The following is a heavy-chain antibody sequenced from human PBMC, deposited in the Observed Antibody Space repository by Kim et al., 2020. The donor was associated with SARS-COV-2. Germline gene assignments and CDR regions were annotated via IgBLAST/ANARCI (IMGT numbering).Heavy chain of an antibody. CDR3: ARDGGGGITIFRHFDY. CDR2: ISYDGSNK. J-gene: IGHJ4*02. D-gene: IGHD3-9*01. CDR1: GFTFSSYA. V-gene: IGHV3-30-3*01. Sequence: GGSLRLSCAASGFTFSSYAMHWVRQAPGKGLEWVAVISYDGSNKYYADSVKGRFTISRDNSKNTLYLQMNSLRAEDTAVYYCARDGGGGITIFRHFDYWGQGTLVTVSS.